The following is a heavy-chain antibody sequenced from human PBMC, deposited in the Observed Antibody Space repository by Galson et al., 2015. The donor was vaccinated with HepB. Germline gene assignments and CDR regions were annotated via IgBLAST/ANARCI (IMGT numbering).Heavy chain of an antibody. CDR3: AREKGGILGAFDI. V-gene: IGHV3-7*03. D-gene: IGHD7-27*01. J-gene: IGHJ3*02. CDR2: IKQDGSEK. Sequence: LILSCAASGFTFSSYAMSWVRQAPGKGLEWVANIKQDGSEKYYVDSVKGRFTISRDNAKNSLYLQMNSLRAEDTAVYYCAREKGGILGAFDIWGQGTMVTVSS. CDR1: GFTFSSYA.